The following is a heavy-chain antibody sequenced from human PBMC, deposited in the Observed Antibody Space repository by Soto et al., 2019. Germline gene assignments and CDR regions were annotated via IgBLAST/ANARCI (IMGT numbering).Heavy chain of an antibody. CDR2: IHNSGNT. CDR3: ARDYRVTEIVGVVINYAMDV. V-gene: IGHV4-61*01. Sequence: QLHLQESCTGLVRPSETLSLTSTVSGGSVDRGTYHWTWVRQPPGKRLEWIGYIHNSGNTNYNPPLKSRVTISLDKSKNQFSLRLSSVTAADSAVYHCARDYRVTEIVGVVINYAMDVWGQGTTVTVSS. CDR1: GGSVDRGTYH. D-gene: IGHD3-3*01. J-gene: IGHJ6*02.